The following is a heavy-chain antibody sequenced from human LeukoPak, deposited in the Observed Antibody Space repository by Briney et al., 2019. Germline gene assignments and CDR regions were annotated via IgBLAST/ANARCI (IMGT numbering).Heavy chain of an antibody. J-gene: IGHJ4*02. D-gene: IGHD1-26*01. CDR2: ISSGGTYI. V-gene: IGHV3-21*01. CDR1: GFTFDTYA. Sequence: PGASLRLSCAASGFTFDTYAMTWVRQAPGKGLEWVSSISSGGTYIYYAESLRGRSTISRDNTKNFLYLQLSSLRDEDTAVFYCARSRTAYYNVYADFWGQGTLVTVSS. CDR3: ARSRTAYYNVYADF.